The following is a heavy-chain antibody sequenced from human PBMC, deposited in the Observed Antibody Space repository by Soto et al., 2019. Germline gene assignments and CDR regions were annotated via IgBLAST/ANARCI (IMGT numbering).Heavy chain of an antibody. D-gene: IGHD3-10*01. V-gene: IGHV3-64*02. CDR1: GFSFTTYA. Sequence: GGSLRLSCAASGFSFTTYAMYWVRQAPGKGLQYVAAISTDGGGTYYTDSVKGRFIISRDNSKSTLYLQMGSLRGEDMAVYYCARYGSGSAYDHWGQGTLVTVSS. CDR2: ISTDGGGT. CDR3: ARYGSGSAYDH. J-gene: IGHJ4*02.